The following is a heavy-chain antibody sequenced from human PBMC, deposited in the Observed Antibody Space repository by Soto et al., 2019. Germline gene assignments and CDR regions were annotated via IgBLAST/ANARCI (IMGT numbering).Heavy chain of an antibody. Sequence: GGSLRLSCVASGFTFRNHAMTWVRQAPGKGLEWVSGISGSGTMKYYADSVRGHFIISRENAKKTLHLQMDNPRVEDTDVYYCAKEAEENEQVPIPGDNWGQGTLVTVSS. D-gene: IGHD2-2*02. CDR1: GFTFRNHA. V-gene: IGHV3-23*01. J-gene: IGHJ4*02. CDR2: ISGSGTMK. CDR3: AKEAEENEQVPIPGDN.